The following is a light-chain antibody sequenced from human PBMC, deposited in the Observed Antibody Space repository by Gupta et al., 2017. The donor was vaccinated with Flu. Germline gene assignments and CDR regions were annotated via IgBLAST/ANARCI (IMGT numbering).Light chain of an antibody. Sequence: DKQMTQSPSSLSASLGDRVTITCRASQSIRNDLGWYQQKPGQAPKRLIYAASSWQSGVPARFSGSGSGTEFTLTISSLQPEDFAIYYCQQHISCPRSFGRGTKVEIK. J-gene: IGKJ1*01. CDR2: AAS. CDR1: QSIRND. CDR3: QQHISCPRS. V-gene: IGKV1-17*01.